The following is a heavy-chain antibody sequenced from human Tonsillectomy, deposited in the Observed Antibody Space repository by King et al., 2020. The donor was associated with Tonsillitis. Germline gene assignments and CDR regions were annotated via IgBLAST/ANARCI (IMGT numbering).Heavy chain of an antibody. CDR2: IFYSGDA. Sequence: QLQESGPGLLKPSETLSLTCIVSGGSMITTDYYWGWFRQPPGQGLEWIGSIFYSGDAYYNPSLKRRVTISVDTSKSQFSLKLNSVTAADTALYYCATQGGRGYDILTGYPIDYWGQGTLVTVSS. V-gene: IGHV4-39*07. CDR3: ATQGGRGYDILTGYPIDY. D-gene: IGHD3-9*01. CDR1: GGSMITTDYY. J-gene: IGHJ4*02.